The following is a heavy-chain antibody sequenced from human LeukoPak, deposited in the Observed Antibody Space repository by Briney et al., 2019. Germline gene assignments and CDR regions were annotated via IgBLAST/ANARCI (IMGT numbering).Heavy chain of an antibody. CDR2: IYYSGNS. D-gene: IGHD5-24*01. CDR1: GGSISSGSHY. Sequence: PSETLSLTCTVSGGSISSGSHYWGWIRQPPGKELEWIGNIYYSGNSYYNPSLKSRVTISVDASKNQFSLNLSSVTAADTAVYYCARAVRWLQQPTFDYWGQGTLLTVSS. CDR3: ARAVRWLQQPTFDY. V-gene: IGHV4-39*01. J-gene: IGHJ4*02.